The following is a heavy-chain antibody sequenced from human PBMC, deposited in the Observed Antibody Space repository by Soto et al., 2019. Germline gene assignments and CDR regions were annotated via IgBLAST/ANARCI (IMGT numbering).Heavy chain of an antibody. V-gene: IGHV3-48*02. D-gene: IGHD2-8*01. CDR3: ASTGTKAEFNLFDP. Sequence: EVQLVESGGGLVQPGGSLRLSCAASGFTFSSYSMNWVRQAPGKGLEWVSYISSSSSTIYYADSVKGRFTISRDNAKKSLYFEINRLRDEDPAGYYCASTGTKAEFNLFDPLGQGTLVTVSS. CDR2: ISSSSSTI. J-gene: IGHJ5*02. CDR1: GFTFSSYS.